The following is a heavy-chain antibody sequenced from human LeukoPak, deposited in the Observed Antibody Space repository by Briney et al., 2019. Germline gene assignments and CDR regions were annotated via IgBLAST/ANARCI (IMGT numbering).Heavy chain of an antibody. Sequence: PGGSLRPSCAASGFTFSSYPVSWVRQAPGKGLDWVAPFSGSGGNTDYADSVKGRFTISRDNSKNTLYLQMKKMSAEDTDVYYFERQSKSLYYHAMDVWGQGTTVTVSS. J-gene: IGHJ6*02. D-gene: IGHD1-26*01. V-gene: IGHV3-23*01. CDR1: GFTFSSYP. CDR2: FSGSGGNT. CDR3: ERQSKSLYYHAMDV.